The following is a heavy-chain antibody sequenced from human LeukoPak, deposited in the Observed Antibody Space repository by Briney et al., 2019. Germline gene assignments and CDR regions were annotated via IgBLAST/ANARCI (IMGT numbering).Heavy chain of an antibody. CDR2: ISSNSSYI. D-gene: IGHD6-13*01. CDR1: GFTFSSYS. V-gene: IGHV3-21*01. CDR3: ARRGIAAAGTGGSYFDY. J-gene: IGHJ4*02. Sequence: GGSLRLSCAASGFTFSSYSMNWVRQAPGKGLEWVSSISSNSSYIYYADSVKGRFTISRDNAKNSLYLQMNSLRAEDTAVYYCARRGIAAAGTGGSYFDYWGQGTLVTVSS.